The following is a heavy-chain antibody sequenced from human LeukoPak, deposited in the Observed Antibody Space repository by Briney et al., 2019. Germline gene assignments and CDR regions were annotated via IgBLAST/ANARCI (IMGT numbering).Heavy chain of an antibody. CDR1: GFTFSSYE. CDR3: ARDNPRYCSAGSCYAPFDY. Sequence: PGGSLRLSCAASGFTFSSYEMNWVRQAPGKGLEWVSSISSSSSYIYYADSVKGRFTISRDNAKNSLYLQMNSLRAEDTAVYYCARDNPRYCSAGSCYAPFDYWGQGTLVTVSS. J-gene: IGHJ4*02. CDR2: ISSSSSYI. V-gene: IGHV3-21*01. D-gene: IGHD2-15*01.